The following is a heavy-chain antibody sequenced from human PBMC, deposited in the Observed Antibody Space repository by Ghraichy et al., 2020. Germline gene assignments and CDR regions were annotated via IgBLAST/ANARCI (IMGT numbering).Heavy chain of an antibody. CDR2: IYYSGST. CDR3: AGTGRSYGAFDI. J-gene: IGHJ3*02. V-gene: IGHV4-59*01. Sequence: SETLSLTCTVSGGSISSYYWSWIRQPPGKGLEWIGYIYYSGSTNYNPSLKSRVTISVDTSKNQFSLKLSSVTAADTAVYYCAGTGRSYGAFDIWGQGTMVTVSS. CDR1: GGSISSYY. D-gene: IGHD1-26*01.